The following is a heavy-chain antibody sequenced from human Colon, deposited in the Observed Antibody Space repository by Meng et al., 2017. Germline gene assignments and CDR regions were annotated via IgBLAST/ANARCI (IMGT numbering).Heavy chain of an antibody. D-gene: IGHD1-7*01. V-gene: IGHV4-4*02. J-gene: IGHJ4*02. CDR1: GASIANSKW. CDR3: ARERVRELGLFDS. Sequence: ESGPGLVQPSGPLPLACVVSGASIANSKWWSWLRQAPGKGPEWIGEISNSYKTVYSPSLKSRVRISLDKSNNQFSLTLTSVTAADTAVYYCARERVRELGLFDSWGQGILVTVSS. CDR2: ISNSYKT.